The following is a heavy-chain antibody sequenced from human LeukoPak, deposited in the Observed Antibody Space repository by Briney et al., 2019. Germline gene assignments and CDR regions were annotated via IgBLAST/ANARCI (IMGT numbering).Heavy chain of an antibody. CDR2: IKQDGGEK. CDR3: ARVGARQILEY. D-gene: IGHD4-17*01. J-gene: IGHJ4*02. V-gene: IGHV3-7*01. CDR1: GFTVSSNY. Sequence: PGGSLRLSCAASGFTVSSNYMSWVRQAPGKGLEWVANIKQDGGEKYYLDSVKGRFTVSRDNAKNSLYLQMNSLRAEDTTVYYCARVGARQILEYWGQGTLVTVSS.